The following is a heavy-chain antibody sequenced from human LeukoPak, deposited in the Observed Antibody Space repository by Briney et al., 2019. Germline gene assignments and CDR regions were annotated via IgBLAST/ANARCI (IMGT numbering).Heavy chain of an antibody. J-gene: IGHJ4*02. CDR2: VLYSGST. D-gene: IGHD6-19*01. V-gene: IGHV4-59*01. CDR1: GGSISRYY. Sequence: SETLSLTCAVSGGSISRYYWTWIRQPPGKGLEWIGYVLYSGSTNYNPSLKSRVTISVDTSKNQFSLKLISVTAADTAVYFCARSSQYNSGWDAYWGQGTLVTVSS. CDR3: ARSSQYNSGWDAY.